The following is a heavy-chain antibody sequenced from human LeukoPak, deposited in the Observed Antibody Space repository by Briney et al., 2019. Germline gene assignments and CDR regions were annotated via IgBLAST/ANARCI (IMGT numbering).Heavy chain of an antibody. CDR2: IYSDGST. CDR3: ARSSIAAPPDY. J-gene: IGHJ4*02. CDR1: GFTVSSNY. Sequence: PGGSLRLSCAASGFTVSSNYMSWVRQAPGKGLEWVSVIYSDGSTYYADSVKGRFTISRDNSRNTLYLQMNSLRAEDTAVYYCARSSIAAPPDYWGQGTLVTVSS. V-gene: IGHV3-53*01. D-gene: IGHD6-6*01.